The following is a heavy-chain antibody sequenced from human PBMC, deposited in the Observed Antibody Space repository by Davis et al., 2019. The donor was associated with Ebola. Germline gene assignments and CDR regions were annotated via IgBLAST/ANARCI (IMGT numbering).Heavy chain of an antibody. CDR2: IYTSGST. CDR1: GGSISSYY. Sequence: PSETLSLTCTVSGGSISSYYWSWIRQPAGKGLEWIGRIYTSGSTNYNPSLKRRVTMSVDTSKNQFSLKLSSVTAADTAVYYCARWAYDFWRGYYYYYMDVWGKGTTVTVSS. J-gene: IGHJ6*03. CDR3: ARWAYDFWRGYYYYYMDV. D-gene: IGHD3-3*01. V-gene: IGHV4-4*07.